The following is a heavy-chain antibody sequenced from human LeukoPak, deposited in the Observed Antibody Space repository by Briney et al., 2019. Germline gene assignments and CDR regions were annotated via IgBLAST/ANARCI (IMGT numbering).Heavy chain of an antibody. CDR3: AKDPFRTPAWSPPATVYFDY. CDR2: ISYDGSNK. D-gene: IGHD2-2*01. Sequence: GGSLRLSCAASGFTFRSYGMHWVRQAPGKGLEWVAVISYDGSNKYYADSVKGRFTISRDNSKNTLYLQMNSLTAEDTAVYYCAKDPFRTPAWSPPATVYFDYSGQGTLVTVSS. CDR1: GFTFRSYG. V-gene: IGHV3-30*18. J-gene: IGHJ4*02.